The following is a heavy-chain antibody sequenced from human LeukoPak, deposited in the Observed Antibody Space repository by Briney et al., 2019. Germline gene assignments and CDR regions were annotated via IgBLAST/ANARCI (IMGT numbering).Heavy chain of an antibody. V-gene: IGHV3-23*01. CDR3: AKEGYGTYYDFWSGLDY. Sequence: PGGSLRLSCAASKFMFNNYWMTWVRQAPGKGLEWVSAISGSGGSTYYADSVKGRFTISRDNSKNTLYLQMNSLRAEDTAVYYCAKEGYGTYYDFWSGLDYWGQGTLVAVSS. J-gene: IGHJ4*02. D-gene: IGHD3-3*01. CDR1: KFMFNNYW. CDR2: ISGSGGST.